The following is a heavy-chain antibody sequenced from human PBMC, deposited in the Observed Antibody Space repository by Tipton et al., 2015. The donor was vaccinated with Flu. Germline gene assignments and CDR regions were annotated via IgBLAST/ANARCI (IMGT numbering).Heavy chain of an antibody. D-gene: IGHD6-25*01. J-gene: IGHJ4*02. Sequence: TLSFTCAVSGGSITGSHWWSWLRQSPGKGLEWIGEVFHSGSANYDLSLKSRVSISVDKAKNQFSLKLTSVTAADTAVYYCARDRGYFDSAAGLFDLWGQGNLVTVSS. CDR2: VFHSGSA. CDR3: ARDRGYFDSAAGLFDL. V-gene: IGHV4-4*02. CDR1: GGSITGSHW.